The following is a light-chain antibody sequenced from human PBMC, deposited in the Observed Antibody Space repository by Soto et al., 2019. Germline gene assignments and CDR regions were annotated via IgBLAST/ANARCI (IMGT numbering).Light chain of an antibody. CDR2: GAS. CDR1: ESVSTSY. CDR3: THYGPSAL. V-gene: IGKV3-20*01. J-gene: IGKJ3*01. Sequence: EIVLTQSPGTLSLSPGERATLSGRASESVSTSYLAWYQQKPGQAPRLLIYGASGRATGIPDRFSVSASGTDFNLNISRLETEDFAVYYCTHYGPSALFGPGTKVDIK.